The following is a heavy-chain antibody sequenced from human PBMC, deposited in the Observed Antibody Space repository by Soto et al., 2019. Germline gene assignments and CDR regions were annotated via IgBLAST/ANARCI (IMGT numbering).Heavy chain of an antibody. J-gene: IGHJ6*02. D-gene: IGHD3-10*01. CDR2: ISGSTGKT. CDR3: AKNRGSGSPYYYNMEV. CDR1: GFTFSTYA. Sequence: PGGSLRLSCAASGFTFSTYAISWVRQAPGKGLEWVSVISGSTGKTYYADSVKGRFTISRDNSKNTLSLQMNSLRGEDTAVYFCAKNRGSGSPYYYNMEVWGQGTMVTVSS. V-gene: IGHV3-23*01.